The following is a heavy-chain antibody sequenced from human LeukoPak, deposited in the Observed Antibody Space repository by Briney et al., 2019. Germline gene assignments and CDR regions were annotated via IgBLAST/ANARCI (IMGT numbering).Heavy chain of an antibody. V-gene: IGHV3-30*02. CDR2: IRYDGSNK. J-gene: IGHJ3*01. CDR1: GFTFSSYG. CDR3: AKYHIRFLEWPPT. Sequence: GGSLRLSCAASGFTFSSYGMHWVRQAPGKGLEWVAFIRYDGSNKYYADSVKGRFTISRDNSKNTLYLQMNSLRAEDTAVYYCAKYHIRFLEWPPTWGQGTMVTVSS. D-gene: IGHD3-3*01.